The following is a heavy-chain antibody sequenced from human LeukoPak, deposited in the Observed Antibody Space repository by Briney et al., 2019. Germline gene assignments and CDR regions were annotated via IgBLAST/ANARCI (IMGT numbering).Heavy chain of an antibody. CDR2: MNPNSGNT. CDR3: ARDGVAGIDY. J-gene: IGHJ4*02. D-gene: IGHD6-19*01. V-gene: IGHV1-8*01. Sequence: ASVKVSCKASGYTFTSYDINWVRQATGQGLEWMGWMNPNSGNTGYAQKLQGRVTMTTDTSTSTAYMELRSLRSDDTAVYYCARDGVAGIDYWGQGTLVTVSS. CDR1: GYTFTSYD.